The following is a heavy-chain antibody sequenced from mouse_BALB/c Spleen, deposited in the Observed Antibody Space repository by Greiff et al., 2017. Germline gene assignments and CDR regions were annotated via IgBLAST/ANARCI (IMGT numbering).Heavy chain of an antibody. CDR3: RGDRGVDGDYDAMDY. Sequence: EVMLVESGGGLVKPGGSLKLSCAASGFTFTSYAMSWVRQPPEKRLEWVAEISSGGSYTYYPDTVTGRFTISRDDTKNTLYLEMSSLSSEETTMYCCRGDRGVDGDYDAMDYWGAGTSVTVSS. D-gene: IGHD2-13*01. J-gene: IGHJ4*01. V-gene: IGHV5-9-4*01. CDR1: GFTFTSYA. CDR2: ISSGGSYT.